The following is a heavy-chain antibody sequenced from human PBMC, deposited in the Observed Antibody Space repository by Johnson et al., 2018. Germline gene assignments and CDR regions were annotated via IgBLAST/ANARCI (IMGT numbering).Heavy chain of an antibody. Sequence: QVQLVQSGGGVVQPGRSLRLSCAASGFTFSSYGMHWVRQAPGKGLAWVAVIWYEGSNKYYADSVKGRFTIPRDNSKNTLYLQMNSLRAEDTAVYYCARARSWGIQLYYYYYGMDVWGQGTTVTVSS. CDR2: IWYEGSNK. D-gene: IGHD5-18*01. J-gene: IGHJ6*02. CDR3: ARARSWGIQLYYYYYGMDV. CDR1: GFTFSSYG. V-gene: IGHV3-33*01.